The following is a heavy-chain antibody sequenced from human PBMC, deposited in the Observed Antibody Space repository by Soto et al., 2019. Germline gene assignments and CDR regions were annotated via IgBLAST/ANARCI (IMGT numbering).Heavy chain of an antibody. D-gene: IGHD4-17*01. CDR2: IYYSGST. CDR3: ARDGYGDPYYYYAMDV. Sequence: SETLSLTCTVSGGSISSYYWSWIRQPPGKGLEWIGYIYYSGSTNYNPSLKSRVTISVDTSKNQFSLKLSSVTAADTAVYYCARDGYGDPYYYYAMDVWGQGTTVTVSS. CDR1: GGSISSYY. V-gene: IGHV4-59*01. J-gene: IGHJ6*02.